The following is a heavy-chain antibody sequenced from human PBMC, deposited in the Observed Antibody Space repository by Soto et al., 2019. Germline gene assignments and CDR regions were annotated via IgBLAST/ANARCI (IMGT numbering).Heavy chain of an antibody. CDR2: IYSGGST. CDR1: GFTVSSNY. D-gene: IGHD6-13*01. CDR3: ARDWPIAAAGPGDFTFN. Sequence: GGSLRLSCAASGFTVSSNYMSWVRQAPGKGLEWVSVIYSGGSTYYADSVKGRFTISRDNSKNTLYLQMNSLRAEDTAVYYCARDWPIAAAGPGDFTFNWGQGTLVTVSS. J-gene: IGHJ4*02. V-gene: IGHV3-66*01.